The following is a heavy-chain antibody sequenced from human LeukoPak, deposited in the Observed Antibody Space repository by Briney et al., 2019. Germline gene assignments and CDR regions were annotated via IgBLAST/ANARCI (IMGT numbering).Heavy chain of an antibody. D-gene: IGHD3-16*01. J-gene: IGHJ4*02. V-gene: IGHV3-23*01. CDR3: ARLGRYADY. CDR2: IRGSGGSS. Sequence: PGGSLRLPCAASGFTYTNYAMTWVRQVPGKGLEWVSHIRGSGGSSYHVDSVKGRFTISRDNSKNSLYLQMNSLRAEDTAVYYCARLGRYADYWGQGTLVTVSS. CDR1: GFTYTNYA.